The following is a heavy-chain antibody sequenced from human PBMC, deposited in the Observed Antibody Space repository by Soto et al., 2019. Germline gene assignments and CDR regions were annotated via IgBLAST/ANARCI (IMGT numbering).Heavy chain of an antibody. D-gene: IGHD6-13*01. CDR3: VKDESINWYSGHFRH. V-gene: IGHV3-9*01. CDR2: INWNSGSI. CDR1: GFTFDDYA. J-gene: IGHJ1*01. Sequence: GGTLRLSCAASGFTFDDYAMHWVRQVPGKGLEWVSGINWNSGSIGYGDSVKGRFAISRDNAKNSLHLQMNSLSAEDTAFYYCVKDESINWYSGHFRHWGQGTLVTVSS.